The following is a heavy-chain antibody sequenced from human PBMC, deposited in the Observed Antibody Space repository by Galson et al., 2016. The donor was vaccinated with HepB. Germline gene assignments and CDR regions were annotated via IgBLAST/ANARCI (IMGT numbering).Heavy chain of an antibody. CDR2: ISYEDAKIK. J-gene: IGHJ3*01. Sequence: SLRLSCAASGFTFKSFAMYWVRQAPGKGLEWVAFISYEDAKIKYYADSVKGRFSISRDNSKNTLYLQMNSLRPEDTAVYYCATVVVVTAPGACDVWGQGTMVTVSS. CDR1: GFTFKSFA. D-gene: IGHD2-21*02. CDR3: ATVVVVTAPGACDV. V-gene: IGHV3-30*04.